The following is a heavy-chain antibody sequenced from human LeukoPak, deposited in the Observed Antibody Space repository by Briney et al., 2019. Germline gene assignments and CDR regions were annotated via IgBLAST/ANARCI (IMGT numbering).Heavy chain of an antibody. Sequence: PGGSLRLSCAASGFTVDDYGMSWVRQAPGKGLEWVSSINWKGDNTGYADSVKGRFTISRDKAKNSLYLQMNSLRAEDTALYYCARRWDSRFFFDFWGQGTLVTVSS. J-gene: IGHJ4*02. V-gene: IGHV3-20*04. CDR3: ARRWDSRFFFDF. CDR1: GFTVDDYG. CDR2: INWKGDNT. D-gene: IGHD1-26*01.